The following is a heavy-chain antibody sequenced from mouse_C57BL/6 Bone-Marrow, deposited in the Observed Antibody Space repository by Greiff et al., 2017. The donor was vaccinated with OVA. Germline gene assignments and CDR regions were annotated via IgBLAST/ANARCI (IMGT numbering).Heavy chain of an antibody. CDR2: IDPSDSYT. Sequence: QVQLQQPGAELVRPGTSVKLSCKASGYTFTSYWMHWVKQRPGQGLEWIGVIDPSDSYTNYNQKFKGKATLTVDTSSSTAYMQLSSLTSEDSAVYYCARSVEGYFDYWGQGTTLTVSS. V-gene: IGHV1-59*01. CDR1: GYTFTSYW. CDR3: ARSVEGYFDY. J-gene: IGHJ2*01.